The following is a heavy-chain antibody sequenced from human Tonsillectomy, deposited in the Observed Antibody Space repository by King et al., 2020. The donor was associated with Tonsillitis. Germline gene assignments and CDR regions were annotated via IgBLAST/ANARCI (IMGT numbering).Heavy chain of an antibody. V-gene: IGHV4-39*01. Sequence: QLQESGPGLVKPSETLSLTCTVSGGSISSSTYNWGWIRQPPGKGLEWIGTFYDGGSTYYKPSLKSRVTISVDTSKNQFSLKLSSVTAADTAVYYCARVRDSGWDWPYFYYWGQGTLVTVSS. CDR1: GGSISSSTYN. CDR2: FYDGGST. CDR3: ARVRDSGWDWPYFYY. D-gene: IGHD5-12*01. J-gene: IGHJ4*02.